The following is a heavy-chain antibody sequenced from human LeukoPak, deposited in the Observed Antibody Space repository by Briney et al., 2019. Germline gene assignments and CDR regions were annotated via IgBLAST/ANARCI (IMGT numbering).Heavy chain of an antibody. CDR3: AKLGSSPDY. CDR2: ISYDGSNK. J-gene: IGHJ4*02. D-gene: IGHD6-13*01. CDR1: GFTFSSYG. V-gene: IGHV3-30*18. Sequence: GGSLRLSCAASGFTFSSYGMHWVRQAPSKGLEWVAVISYDGSNKYYADSVKGRFTISRDNSKNTLYLQMNSLRAEDTAVYYCAKLGSSPDYWGQGTLVTVSP.